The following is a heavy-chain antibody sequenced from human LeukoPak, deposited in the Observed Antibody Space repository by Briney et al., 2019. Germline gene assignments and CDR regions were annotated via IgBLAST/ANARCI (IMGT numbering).Heavy chain of an antibody. V-gene: IGHV4-39*01. J-gene: IGHJ4*02. Sequence: GSLRLSCAASGFTFSSYAMSWVRQAPGKGLEWIGSIYYSGSTYYNPSLKSRVTISVDTSKNQFSLKLSSVTAADTAVYYCARHEIVGATFSDYWGQGTLVTVSS. D-gene: IGHD1-26*01. CDR2: IYYSGST. CDR1: GFTFSSYA. CDR3: ARHEIVGATFSDY.